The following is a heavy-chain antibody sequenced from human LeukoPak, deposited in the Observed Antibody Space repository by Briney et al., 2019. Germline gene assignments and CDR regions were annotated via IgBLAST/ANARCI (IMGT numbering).Heavy chain of an antibody. CDR3: AREPSNYYDSSGPGGFDY. Sequence: ASVKVSCKASGYTFTSYGISWVRQAPGQGLAWMGWISAYNGNTNYAQKLQGRVTMTTDTSTSTAYMELRSLRSDDTAVYYCAREPSNYYDSSGPGGFDYWGQGTLVTVSS. CDR1: GYTFTSYG. D-gene: IGHD3-22*01. CDR2: ISAYNGNT. V-gene: IGHV1-18*01. J-gene: IGHJ4*02.